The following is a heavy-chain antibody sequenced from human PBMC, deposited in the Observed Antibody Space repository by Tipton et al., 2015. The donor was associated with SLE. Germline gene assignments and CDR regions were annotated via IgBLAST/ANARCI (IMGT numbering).Heavy chain of an antibody. CDR2: VYQGVRT. CDR1: DYSVSSGFD. Sequence: TLSLTCDVSDYSVSSGFDWGWIRQPPGKGLEWIASVYQGVRTFSNPSLQSRVTISLDTSKNQFSLKVRSVTAADTAVYWCARGVATIDGDAFDIWGPGTMVTVSS. J-gene: IGHJ3*02. D-gene: IGHD5-12*01. V-gene: IGHV4-38-2*01. CDR3: ARGVATIDGDAFDI.